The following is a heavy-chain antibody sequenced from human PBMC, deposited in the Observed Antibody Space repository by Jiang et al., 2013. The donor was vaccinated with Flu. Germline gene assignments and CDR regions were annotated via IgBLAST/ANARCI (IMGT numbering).Heavy chain of an antibody. CDR3: AREVDNWFDP. J-gene: IGHJ5*02. V-gene: IGHV1-69*04. Sequence: KVSCKASGGTFSSYAISWVRQAPGQGLEWMGRIIPILGIANYAQKFQGRVTITADKSTSTAYMELSSLRSEDTAVYYCAREVDNWFDPWGQGTLVTVSS. D-gene: IGHD2-15*01. CDR1: GGTFSSYA. CDR2: IIPILGIA.